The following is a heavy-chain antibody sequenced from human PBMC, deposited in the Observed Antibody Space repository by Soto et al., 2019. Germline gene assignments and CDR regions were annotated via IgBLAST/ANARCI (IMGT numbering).Heavy chain of an antibody. D-gene: IGHD4-17*01. V-gene: IGHV3-11*01. CDR1: GFTFSDYY. CDR3: AREFLNGDYPYYFDY. CDR2: ISSSGSTI. Sequence: GGSLRLSCAASGFTFSDYYMSWIRQAPGKGLEWVSYISSSGSTIYYADSVKGRFTISRDNAKNSLYLQMNSLRAEDTAVYYCAREFLNGDYPYYFDYWGQGTLVTVSS. J-gene: IGHJ4*02.